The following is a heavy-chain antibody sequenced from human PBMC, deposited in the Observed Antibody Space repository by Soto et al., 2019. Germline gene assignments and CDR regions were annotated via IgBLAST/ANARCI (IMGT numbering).Heavy chain of an antibody. D-gene: IGHD3-9*01. CDR3: ARCVRTFTTYYDILTGYALRYYFDY. CDR2: IYHSGST. Sequence: SETLSLTCTVSGGSVSSGSYYWSWIWQPPGKGLEWIVYIYHSGSTNYNPSLKSRVTISVDTSKNQFSLKLSSVTAADTAVYYCARCVRTFTTYYDILTGYALRYYFDYWGQGTLVTVSS. V-gene: IGHV4-61*01. CDR1: GGSVSSGSYY. J-gene: IGHJ4*02.